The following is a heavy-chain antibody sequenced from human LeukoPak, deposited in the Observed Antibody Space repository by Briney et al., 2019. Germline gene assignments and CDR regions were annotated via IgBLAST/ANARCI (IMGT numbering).Heavy chain of an antibody. Sequence: GGSLRLSCAASGFTFSSYEMNWVRQAPGKGLEWVSYISSSGSIIYYADSVKGRFTISRDNAKNSLYLQMNSLRAEDTAVYCCAELGITMIGGVWGKGTTVTISS. J-gene: IGHJ6*04. CDR3: AELGITMIGGV. D-gene: IGHD3-10*02. CDR1: GFTFSSYE. CDR2: ISSSGSII. V-gene: IGHV3-48*03.